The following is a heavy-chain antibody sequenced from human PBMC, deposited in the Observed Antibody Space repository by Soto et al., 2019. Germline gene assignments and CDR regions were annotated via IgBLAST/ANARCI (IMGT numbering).Heavy chain of an antibody. CDR2: MYYSGST. CDR1: GGSISSSSYY. D-gene: IGHD3-16*01. CDR3: ARHQRGDGASFCRSLDY. V-gene: IGHV4-39*01. Sequence: QLQLQESGPGLVKPSETLSLTCTVSGGSISSSSYYWGWIRQPPGKGLEWIGSMYYSGSTYYSPSLKSRVTLSVDPSKNQISLKLSSVTAADTAVYYCARHQRGDGASFCRSLDYWGQGTLVTVSS. J-gene: IGHJ4*02.